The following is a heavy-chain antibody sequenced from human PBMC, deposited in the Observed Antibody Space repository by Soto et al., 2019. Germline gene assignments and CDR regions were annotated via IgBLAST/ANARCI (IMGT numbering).Heavy chain of an antibody. V-gene: IGHV3-23*01. CDR1: AFSLTSCS. D-gene: IGHD1-1*01. J-gene: IGHJ5*02. Sequence: PGGSLRLSCVTSAFSLTSCSMSWVRQTPGKGLEWVSALSRSGGATYYADSVKGRFTISRDTSTNTLYLQMSNLRAEDTAIYYCARGEMGTIRNSFDPWGQGTLVTVSS. CDR3: ARGEMGTIRNSFDP. CDR2: LSRSGGAT.